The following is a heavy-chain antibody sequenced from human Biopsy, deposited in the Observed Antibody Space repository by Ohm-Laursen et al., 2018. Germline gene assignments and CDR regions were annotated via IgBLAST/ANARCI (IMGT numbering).Heavy chain of an antibody. D-gene: IGHD3-22*01. J-gene: IGHJ5*02. V-gene: IGHV1-2*02. CDR3: TRGGYYYDSLAYYYGFDP. Sequence: SSVTVSCQVSASTFTGSHAHWVRQAPGPGLESMGWIYATTGATNYAQKFPGRVTLTRDTSISTAYVDLSSLRSDDTAVYYCTRGGYYYDSLAYYYGFDPWGQGTLGTVSS. CDR2: IYATTGAT. CDR1: ASTFTGSH.